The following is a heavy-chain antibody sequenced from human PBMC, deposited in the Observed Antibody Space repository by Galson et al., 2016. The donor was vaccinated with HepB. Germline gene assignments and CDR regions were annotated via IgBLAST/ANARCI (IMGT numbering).Heavy chain of an antibody. CDR3: ARAPLEMATIQRGYFDY. J-gene: IGHJ4*02. Sequence: SLRLSCAASGFTFSSYAMHWVRQAPGKGLEWVAVISFDGSNKYYADSVKGRFTIPRDNSKNTLYLQMNSLRAEDTAVYYCARAPLEMATIQRGYFDYRGQGTLVTVSS. CDR2: ISFDGSNK. D-gene: IGHD5-24*01. CDR1: GFTFSSYA. V-gene: IGHV3-30-3*01.